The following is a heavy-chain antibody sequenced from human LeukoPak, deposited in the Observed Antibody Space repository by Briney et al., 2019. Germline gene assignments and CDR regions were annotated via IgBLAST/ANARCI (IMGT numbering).Heavy chain of an antibody. V-gene: IGHV5-51*01. D-gene: IGHD5-12*01. CDR2: IYPGDSDT. CDR1: GYSFTRYW. J-gene: IGHJ4*02. CDR3: ARQVDIVAKSDY. Sequence: GESLKISCKGSGYSFTRYWIGWMRQMPGKGREWMGIIYPGDSDTRYSPSFQGQVTISADKSISTAYLQWSSLKASDTAMYYCARQVDIVAKSDYWGQGTLVTVSS.